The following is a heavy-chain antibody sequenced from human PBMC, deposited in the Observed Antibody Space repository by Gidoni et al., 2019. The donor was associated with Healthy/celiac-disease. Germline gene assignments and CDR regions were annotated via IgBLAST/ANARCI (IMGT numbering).Heavy chain of an antibody. Sequence: QVQLQESGPGLVKPSETLSLTCTVPGYSISSGYSRGWIRQPPGKGLEWIGSIYHSGSTYYTPSLKSRVTISVDTSKNQFSLKLSSVTAADTAVYYCARYRYSSSWYGAPRTEGNWFDPWGQGTLVTVSS. CDR1: GYSISSGYS. V-gene: IGHV4-38-2*02. CDR2: IYHSGST. D-gene: IGHD6-13*01. J-gene: IGHJ5*02. CDR3: ARYRYSSSWYGAPRTEGNWFDP.